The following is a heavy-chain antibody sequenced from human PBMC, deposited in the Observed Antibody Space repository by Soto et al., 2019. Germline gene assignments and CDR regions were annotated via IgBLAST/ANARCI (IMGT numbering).Heavy chain of an antibody. CDR3: AKRKYCPSTTCFDY. CDR2: ISGSGGGT. D-gene: IGHD2-2*01. Sequence: PGGSLRLSCAASGFTFNIYAMSWVRQAPGKGLEWVSAISGSGGGTYYADSVKGRFTISRDNSNNTLYLQMSSLRAEDTAVYYCAKRKYCPSTTCFDYWGQGTLVTVSS. V-gene: IGHV3-23*01. CDR1: GFTFNIYA. J-gene: IGHJ4*01.